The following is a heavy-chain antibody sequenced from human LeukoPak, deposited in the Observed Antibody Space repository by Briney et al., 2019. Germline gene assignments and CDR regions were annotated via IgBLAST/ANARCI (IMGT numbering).Heavy chain of an antibody. V-gene: IGHV1-46*01. CDR2: MNPSGGRT. CDR1: GYTVTSYY. J-gene: IGHJ4*02. D-gene: IGHD5-18*01. CDR3: ARGGDVDTAMVYGFDY. Sequence: ASVKVSCKASGYTVTSYYMHWGRQAPGQGGEGRGVMNPSGGRTSYAQKFQGRVTMTRDTSTSTVYMELSSLRSEDTAVYYCARGGDVDTAMVYGFDYWGQGTLVTVSS.